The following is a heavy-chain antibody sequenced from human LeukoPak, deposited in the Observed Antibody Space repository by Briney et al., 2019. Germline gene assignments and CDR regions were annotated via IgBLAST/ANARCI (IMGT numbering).Heavy chain of an antibody. CDR1: GFTFSSYW. V-gene: IGHV3-20*04. CDR2: INWNGDNT. CDR3: AREVPLDYGDFSYFDY. Sequence: GGSLRLSCAASGFTFSSYWMSWVRQAPGKGLEWVSGINWNGDNTGYADSVKGRFTISRDNAKNSLYLQMNSLRAEDTAFYYCAREVPLDYGDFSYFDYWGQGTLVTVSS. J-gene: IGHJ4*02. D-gene: IGHD4-17*01.